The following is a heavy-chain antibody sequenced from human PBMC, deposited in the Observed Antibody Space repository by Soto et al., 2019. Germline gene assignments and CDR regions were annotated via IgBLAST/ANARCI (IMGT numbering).Heavy chain of an antibody. Sequence: QLQLQESGPGLVKPSETLSLTCTVSGDSISSSGYYWGWMRQPPGKGLEWIGSISYSGSTSYNPSLKSRVTISVDTSKNQFSLNLSSVTAADTAVYYCASSPNYFDINWLDPWGQGTLVTVSS. V-gene: IGHV4-39*01. CDR1: GDSISSSGYY. D-gene: IGHD3-10*01. J-gene: IGHJ5*02. CDR3: ASSPNYFDINWLDP. CDR2: ISYSGST.